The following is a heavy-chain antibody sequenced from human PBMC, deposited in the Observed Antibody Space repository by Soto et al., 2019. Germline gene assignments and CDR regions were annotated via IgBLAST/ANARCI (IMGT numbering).Heavy chain of an antibody. D-gene: IGHD6-19*01. CDR3: ARDCAGYSSGWYQRGGFDY. CDR2: IWYDGSNK. V-gene: IGHV3-33*01. CDR1: GFTFSSYG. J-gene: IGHJ4*02. Sequence: QVQLVESGGGVVQPGRSLRLSCAASGFTFSSYGMHWVRQAPGKGLEWVAVIWYDGSNKYYAASVKGRVTISRDHSKNPLYLQMNSLRAEDTAVYYCARDCAGYSSGWYQRGGFDYWGQGTLVTVSS.